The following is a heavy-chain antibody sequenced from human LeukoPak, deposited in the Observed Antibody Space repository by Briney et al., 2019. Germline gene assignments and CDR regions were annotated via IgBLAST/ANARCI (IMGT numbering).Heavy chain of an antibody. CDR3: ARDLITVTKGFDI. CDR1: GGSFSGYY. D-gene: IGHD4-17*01. CDR2: ISYIGST. Sequence: SETLSLTCAVYGGSFSGYYWSWIRQPPGKGLAWIGYISYIGSTNYNPSLKSRVTISIDTSKNQFSLRLRSVTAADTAVYYCARDLITVTKGFDIWGQGTMVSVSS. J-gene: IGHJ3*02. V-gene: IGHV4-34*11.